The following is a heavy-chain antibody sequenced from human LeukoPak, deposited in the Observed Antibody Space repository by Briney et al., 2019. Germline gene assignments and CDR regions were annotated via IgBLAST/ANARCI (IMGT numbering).Heavy chain of an antibody. J-gene: IGHJ4*02. Sequence: PGGSLRLSCAASGFTVSSNFMTWVRQAPGKGLEWVSFIHSDSNTYYADSVKGRFTISRDNSKNTLYLQMNSLRAEDTAVYYCARDCCNSAWYSDWGQGTPVTVSS. CDR3: ARDCCNSAWYSD. CDR1: GFTVSSNF. CDR2: IHSDSNT. D-gene: IGHD2/OR15-2a*01. V-gene: IGHV3-53*01.